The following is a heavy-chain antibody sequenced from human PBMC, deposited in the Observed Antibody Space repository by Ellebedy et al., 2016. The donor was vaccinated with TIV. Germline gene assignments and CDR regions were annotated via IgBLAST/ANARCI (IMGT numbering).Heavy chain of an antibody. D-gene: IGHD4-23*01. CDR1: GFTFSSYA. CDR3: ARDLVGDYGGKGTG. CDR2: ISYDGSNK. V-gene: IGHV3-30*07. Sequence: GESLKISCAASGFTFSSYAMHWVRQAPGKGLEWVAVISYDGSNKYYADSVKGRFTISRDNSKNTLYLQMNSLRAEDTAVYYCARDLVGDYGGKGTGWGQGTLVTVSS. J-gene: IGHJ4*02.